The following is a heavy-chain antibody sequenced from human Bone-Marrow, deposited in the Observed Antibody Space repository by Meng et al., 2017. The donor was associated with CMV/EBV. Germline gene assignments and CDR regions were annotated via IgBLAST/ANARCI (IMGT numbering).Heavy chain of an antibody. V-gene: IGHV4-61*01. CDR1: GGSVSSGSYY. CDR3: ASPQVYYDGMDV. J-gene: IGHJ6*02. Sequence: SEPLSLTCPVSGGSVSSGSYYWSWIRQPPGKGLEWIGYIYYSGSTNYNPSLKSRVTISVDTSKNQFSLKLSSVTAADTAVYYCASPQVYYDGMDVWGQGTTVTVSS. CDR2: IYYSGST.